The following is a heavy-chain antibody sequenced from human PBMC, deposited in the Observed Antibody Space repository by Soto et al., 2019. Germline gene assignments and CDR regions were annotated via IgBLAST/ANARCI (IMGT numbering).Heavy chain of an antibody. V-gene: IGHV4-4*02. Sequence: QVQLQESGPGLVKPSGTLSPTCAVSGGSISSSNWWSWVRQSPGKGLEWIGEIYHGGTTNYNPSLKSRVTISVDKSKDQFSLKLTSVTAADTAVYYCARSAGGNSFFEYWGQGTLVTVSS. J-gene: IGHJ4*02. D-gene: IGHD2-21*02. CDR1: GGSISSSNW. CDR2: IYHGGTT. CDR3: ARSAGGNSFFEY.